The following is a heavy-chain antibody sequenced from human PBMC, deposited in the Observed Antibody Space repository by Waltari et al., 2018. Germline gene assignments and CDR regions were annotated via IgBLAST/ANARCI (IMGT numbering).Heavy chain of an antibody. Sequence: QVQLQESGPGLVTPSETLSLTCTVSGGSISSYYWSWIRQPAGKGLEWIGRIYTSGSTNYNPSLKSRVTMSVDTSKNQFSLKLSSVTAADTAVYYCARELKDYGDYVSYYYMDVWGKGTTVTVSS. J-gene: IGHJ6*03. CDR2: IYTSGST. V-gene: IGHV4-4*07. D-gene: IGHD4-17*01. CDR1: GGSISSYY. CDR3: ARELKDYGDYVSYYYMDV.